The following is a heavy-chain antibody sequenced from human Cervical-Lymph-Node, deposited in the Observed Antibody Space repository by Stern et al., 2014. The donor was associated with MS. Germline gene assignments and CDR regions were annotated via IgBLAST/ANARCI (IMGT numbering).Heavy chain of an antibody. V-gene: IGHV1-2*02. J-gene: IGHJ4*02. CDR3: ARRFGNYSFFDF. Sequence: QVQLVQSGAEVKKPGASVKVSCRASGYTFTDYYIHWVRQAPGEGLEWMGRINPDSGSRKYAQKFQGRVTLTRNTSISTAYMELSRLRSDDTAVYYCARRFGNYSFFDFWGQGTLVTVSS. CDR1: GYTFTDYY. CDR2: INPDSGSR. D-gene: IGHD3-16*01.